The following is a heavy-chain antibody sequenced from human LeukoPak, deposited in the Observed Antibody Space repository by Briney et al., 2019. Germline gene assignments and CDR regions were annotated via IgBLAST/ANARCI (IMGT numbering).Heavy chain of an antibody. CDR3: VKDRFLEAYGMEV. V-gene: IGHV3-30*18. CDR2: ISHDGSRQ. CDR1: GFVINNYG. J-gene: IGHJ6*02. D-gene: IGHD3-3*01. Sequence: PGGSLRLSCVSSGFVINNYGMHWVRQAPGKGLEGVAVISHDGSRQYYTDSVKGRFTISRDDSKNTLYLQMNGLRAEDTAVYYGVKDRFLEAYGMEVWGQGTTVIVSS.